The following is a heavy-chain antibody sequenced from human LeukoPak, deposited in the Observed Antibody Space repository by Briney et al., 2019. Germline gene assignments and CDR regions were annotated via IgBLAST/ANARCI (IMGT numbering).Heavy chain of an antibody. D-gene: IGHD2-15*01. CDR1: GGSITSFY. V-gene: IGHV4-59*01. CDR2: IYYSGST. J-gene: IGHJ3*01. Sequence: SETLSLTCTVSGGSITSFYWSWIRQPPGKGPEWIGYIYYSGSTNYNPSLKSRVTISVDTSKNQFSLNLSSVTAADTAVYYCARRGRAQGPLSLWGQGTMVTVSS. CDR3: ARRGRAQGPLSL.